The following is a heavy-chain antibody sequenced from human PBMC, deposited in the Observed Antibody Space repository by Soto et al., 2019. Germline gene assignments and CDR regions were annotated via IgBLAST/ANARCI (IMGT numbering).Heavy chain of an antibody. CDR3: PRGTSIPASGDY. D-gene: IGHD6-13*01. V-gene: IGHV1-18*01. Sequence: QVQLVQSGAEVKKPGASVKVSCKASGYTFTNYGINWVRQAPGQGLEWLGWVSAYNGERRYAQRVQARVIMTTDTSTTTAYMELRSLRTDDRAVYYCPRGTSIPASGDYWGQGTLVTVSS. CDR2: VSAYNGER. CDR1: GYTFTNYG. J-gene: IGHJ4*01.